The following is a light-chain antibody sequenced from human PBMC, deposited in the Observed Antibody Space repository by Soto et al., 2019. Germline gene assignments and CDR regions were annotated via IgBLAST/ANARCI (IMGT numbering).Light chain of an antibody. CDR3: CSYPGSYIYVV. V-gene: IGLV2-11*01. CDR1: SSDVGGYNY. Sequence: QSALTQPRSVSGSPGQSVTISCTGTSSDVGGYNYVSWFQQHPGKAPKLMIYDVSKRPSGVPDRFSGSKSGNTASLTISGPQVGEGAVFSCCSYPGSYIYVVCGGGTKLTVL. CDR2: DVS. J-gene: IGLJ2*01.